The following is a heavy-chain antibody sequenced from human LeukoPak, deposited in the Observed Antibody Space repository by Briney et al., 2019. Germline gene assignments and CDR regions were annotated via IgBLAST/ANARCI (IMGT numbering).Heavy chain of an antibody. D-gene: IGHD6-13*01. CDR1: GYTFTGYY. CDR2: INPNSGGT. CDR3: VQAAGTNFDY. J-gene: IGHJ4*02. Sequence: ASVKVSCKASGYTFTGYYMHWVRRAPGQGLEWMGRINPNSGGTNYAQEFQGRVTMTRDTSISTAYMELSRLRSDDTAVYYCVQAAGTNFDYWGQGTLVTVSS. V-gene: IGHV1-2*06.